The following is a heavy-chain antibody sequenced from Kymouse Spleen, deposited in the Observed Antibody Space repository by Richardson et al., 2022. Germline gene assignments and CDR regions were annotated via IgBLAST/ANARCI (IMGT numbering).Heavy chain of an antibody. V-gene: IGHV3-30*18. Sequence: QVQLVESGGGVVQPGRSLRLSCAASGFTFSSYGMHWVRQAPGKGLEWVAVISYDGSNKYYADSVKGRFTISRDNSKNTLYLQMNSLRAEDTAVYYCAKEGGIAANYYYGMDVWGQGTTVTVSS. CDR2: ISYDGSNK. CDR3: AKEGGIAANYYYGMDV. CDR1: GFTFSSYG. J-gene: IGHJ6*02. D-gene: IGHD6-13*01.